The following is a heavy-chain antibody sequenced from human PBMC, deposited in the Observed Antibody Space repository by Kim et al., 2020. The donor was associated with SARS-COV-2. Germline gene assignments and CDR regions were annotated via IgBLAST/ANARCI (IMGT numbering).Heavy chain of an antibody. J-gene: IGHJ4*02. CDR2: FSYSGTT. CDR1: GASIKNSDSY. D-gene: IGHD3-10*01. Sequence: SETLSLTCSVSGASIKNSDSYWGWIRQSPGKGLEWIGSFSYSGTTYYNPSLKSRVTISVDTYNNHLSPTMRSATAADRALYYCARQAPRLLWFGALGDFGYWGKRALVAVAS. V-gene: IGHV4-39*01. CDR3: ARQAPRLLWFGALGDFGY.